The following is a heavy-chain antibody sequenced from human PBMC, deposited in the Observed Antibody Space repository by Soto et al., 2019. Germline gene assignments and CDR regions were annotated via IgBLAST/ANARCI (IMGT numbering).Heavy chain of an antibody. Sequence: QVQLVQSGAEVKKPGASVKVSCKASGYTFTSYDINWVRQATGQGLEWMGWMNPNSGNTGYAQKFQGRVTMTRKTSISTAYMELSSLRSEDTAVYYCARGPSHLLWFGELFYYFDYWGQGTLVTVSS. CDR3: ARGPSHLLWFGELFYYFDY. D-gene: IGHD3-10*01. CDR1: GYTFTSYD. CDR2: MNPNSGNT. V-gene: IGHV1-8*01. J-gene: IGHJ4*02.